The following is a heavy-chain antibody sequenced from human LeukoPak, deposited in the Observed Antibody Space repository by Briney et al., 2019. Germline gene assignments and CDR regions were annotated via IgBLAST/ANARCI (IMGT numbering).Heavy chain of an antibody. D-gene: IGHD3-22*01. CDR3: ARDADSSGYFYYFDY. V-gene: IGHV4-4*02. Sequence: SETLSLTCAVSGGSIKSNNWWSWVRQPPGKGLEWIGEIYHSGSTNYNPSLESRVTVSVDKSKNQFSLKLSSVTAADTAVYYCARDADSSGYFYYFDYWGQGTLVTVSS. CDR2: IYHSGST. J-gene: IGHJ4*02. CDR1: GGSIKSNNW.